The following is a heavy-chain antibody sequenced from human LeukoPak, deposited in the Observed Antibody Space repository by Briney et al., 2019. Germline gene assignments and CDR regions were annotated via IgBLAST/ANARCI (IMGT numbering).Heavy chain of an antibody. D-gene: IGHD6-13*01. CDR2: ISSSSSYI. V-gene: IGHV3-21*01. J-gene: IGHJ6*02. CDR3: ARDSSSWYRNGMDV. Sequence: SPGGSLRLSCAASGFTFSSYSMNWVRQAPGKGLEWVSSISSSSSYIYYADSVKGRFTISRDNAKNSLYLQMNSLRAEDTAVYYCARDSSSWYRNGMDVWGQGTTVTVSS. CDR1: GFTFSSYS.